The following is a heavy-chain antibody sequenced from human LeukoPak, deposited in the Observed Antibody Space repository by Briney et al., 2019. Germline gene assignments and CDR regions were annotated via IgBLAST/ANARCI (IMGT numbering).Heavy chain of an antibody. V-gene: IGHV1-18*01. Sequence: GASVKVSCKASNYTFASYGLSWVRQAPGQGLQWVGWISPYDGNTDYAQRFQARVTMTIDRATRTVYMDVKRLRLDDTAVYYCVRVWPPNAVDRGMTYSYFNALDVWGQGTTVIVSS. CDR1: NYTFASYG. D-gene: IGHD1-1*01. CDR2: ISPYDGNT. J-gene: IGHJ6*02. CDR3: VRVWPPNAVDRGMTYSYFNALDV.